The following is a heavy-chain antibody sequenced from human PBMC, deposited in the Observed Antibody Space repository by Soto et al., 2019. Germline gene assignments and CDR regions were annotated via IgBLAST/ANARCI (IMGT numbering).Heavy chain of an antibody. V-gene: IGHV3-9*01. CDR1: GFTFDDYA. Sequence: EVQLVESGGDLVQPGRSLRLSCAASGFTFDDYAMHWVRQAPGKGLEWVSGISWNSGSIGYADSVKGRFTISRDNAKNSLYLQMNSLRAEDTALYYCAKDRGVYGMDVWGQGTTVTVSS. J-gene: IGHJ6*02. D-gene: IGHD6-25*01. CDR3: AKDRGVYGMDV. CDR2: ISWNSGSI.